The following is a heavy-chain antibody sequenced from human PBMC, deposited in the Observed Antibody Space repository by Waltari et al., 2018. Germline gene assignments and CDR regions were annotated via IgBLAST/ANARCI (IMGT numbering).Heavy chain of an antibody. CDR2: IYYSGST. D-gene: IGHD3-16*01. Sequence: QLQLQESGPGLVKPSETLSLTCTVSGGSISSSRYYWGWIRQPPGKGLEWIGSIYYSGSTYYNPSLKSRVTISVDTSKNQFSLKLSSVTAADTAVYYCARFTRGGRYFDYWGQGTLVTVSS. J-gene: IGHJ4*02. CDR1: GGSISSSRYY. V-gene: IGHV4-39*01. CDR3: ARFTRGGRYFDY.